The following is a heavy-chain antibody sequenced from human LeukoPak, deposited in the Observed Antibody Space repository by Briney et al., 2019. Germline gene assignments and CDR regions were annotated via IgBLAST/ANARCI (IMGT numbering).Heavy chain of an antibody. CDR1: GFTVSSNY. V-gene: IGHV3-66*01. D-gene: IGHD3-3*01. CDR3: ARDGFWSGYYTDY. Sequence: PGGSLRLSCAASGFTVSSNYMSWVRQAPGKGLEWVSVIYSGGSTYYADSVKGRFTISRDNSKNTLYLQMNSLRAEDTAVYYCARDGFWSGYYTDYWGQGTLVTVSS. J-gene: IGHJ4*02. CDR2: IYSGGST.